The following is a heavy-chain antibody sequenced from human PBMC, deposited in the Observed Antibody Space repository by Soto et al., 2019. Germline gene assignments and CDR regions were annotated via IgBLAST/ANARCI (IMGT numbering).Heavy chain of an antibody. V-gene: IGHV4-30-4*01. CDR1: GGSISSGDYY. CDR2: IYYSGST. J-gene: IGHJ6*02. CDR3: AREEGCISTSCYSRYYYYGMDV. D-gene: IGHD2-2*01. Sequence: QVQLQESGPGLVKPSQTLSLTCTVSGGSISSGDYYWSWIRQPPGKGLEWIGYIYYSGSTYYNPSLKSRVTISVDTSKTQFSLKLSSVTAADTAVYYCAREEGCISTSCYSRYYYYGMDVWGQGTTVTVSS.